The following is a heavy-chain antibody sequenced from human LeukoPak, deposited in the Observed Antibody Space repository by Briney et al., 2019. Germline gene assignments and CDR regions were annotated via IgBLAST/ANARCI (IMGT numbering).Heavy chain of an antibody. CDR3: ARVSWIAAAGYYYYMDV. V-gene: IGHV4-30-4*01. Sequence: SETLSLTCTVSGGSISSGDYYWSWIRQPPGKGLEWIGYIYYSGSTYYNPSLESRATISVDTSKNQFSLKLSSVTAADTAVYYCARVSWIAAAGYYYYMDVWGKGTTVTVSS. D-gene: IGHD6-25*01. CDR1: GGSISSGDYY. CDR2: IYYSGST. J-gene: IGHJ6*03.